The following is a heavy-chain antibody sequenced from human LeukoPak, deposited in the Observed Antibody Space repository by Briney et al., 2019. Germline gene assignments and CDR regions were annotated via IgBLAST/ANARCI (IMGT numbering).Heavy chain of an antibody. CDR1: GGSFSGYY. CDR2: INHSGST. J-gene: IGHJ4*02. CDR3: ARGLFHKFDSSGYFFDS. D-gene: IGHD3-22*01. V-gene: IGHV4-34*01. Sequence: PSETLSLTCAVYGGSFSGYYWSWIRQPPGKGLEWIGEINHSGSTNYNPSLKSRVTISVDTSKNQFSLKLTSVTAADTAVYFCARGLFHKFDSSGYFFDSWGQGTLVTVSS.